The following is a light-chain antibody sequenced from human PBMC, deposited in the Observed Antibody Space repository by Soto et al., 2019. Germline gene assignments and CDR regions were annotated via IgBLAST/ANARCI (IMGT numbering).Light chain of an antibody. CDR2: DVS. Sequence: QSALTQPACVSGSPGQSITISCTGTSSDVGGYNYVSWYQQHPGKAPKLMIYDVSNRPSGVSNRFSGSKSGNTASLTISGLQPEDEADYYCSSYTSSISLVVFGGGTQLTVL. J-gene: IGLJ2*01. V-gene: IGLV2-14*01. CDR1: SSDVGGYNY. CDR3: SSYTSSISLVV.